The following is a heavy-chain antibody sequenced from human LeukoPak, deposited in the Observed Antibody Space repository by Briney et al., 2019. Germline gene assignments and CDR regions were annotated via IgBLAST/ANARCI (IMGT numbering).Heavy chain of an antibody. CDR3: ARRNSGYDSVDY. CDR2: IIPILGIA. D-gene: IGHD5-12*01. CDR1: GGTFSSYT. V-gene: IGHV1-69*02. J-gene: IGHJ4*02. Sequence: ASVKVSCKASGGTFSSYTISWVRQAPGQGLEWMGRIIPILGIANYAQKFQGRVTITADKSTSTAYMELSSLRSEDTAMYYCARRNSGYDSVDYWGQGTLVTVSS.